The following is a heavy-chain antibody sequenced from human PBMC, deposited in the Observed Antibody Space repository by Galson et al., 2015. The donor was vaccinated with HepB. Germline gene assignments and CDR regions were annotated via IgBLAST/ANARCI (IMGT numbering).Heavy chain of an antibody. CDR3: AKDINSGDGYSSGASFDY. CDR2: ISWDGGST. D-gene: IGHD6-25*01. J-gene: IGHJ4*02. CDR1: GFTFDDYA. V-gene: IGHV3-43D*03. Sequence: SLRLSCAASGFTFDDYAMHWVRQAPGKGLEWVSLISWDGGSTYYADSVKGRFTISRDNSKNSLYLQMNSLRAEDTALYYCAKDINSGDGYSSGASFDYWGQGTLVTVSS.